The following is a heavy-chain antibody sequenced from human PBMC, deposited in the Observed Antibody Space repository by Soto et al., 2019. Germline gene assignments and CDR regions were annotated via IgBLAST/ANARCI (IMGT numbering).Heavy chain of an antibody. CDR3: ARGGEYSSSSGTQGWFDP. V-gene: IGHV4-59*01. CDR1: GGSISSYY. D-gene: IGHD6-6*01. J-gene: IGHJ5*02. Sequence: PSETLSLTCAVSGGSISSYYWSWIRQPPGKGLEWIGYIYYSGSTNYNPSLKSRVTISVDTSKNQFSLKLSSVTAADTAVYYCARGGEYSSSSGTQGWFDPWGQGTLVTVS. CDR2: IYYSGST.